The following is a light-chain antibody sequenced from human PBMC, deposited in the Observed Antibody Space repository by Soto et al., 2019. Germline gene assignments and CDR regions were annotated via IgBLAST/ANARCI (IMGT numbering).Light chain of an antibody. Sequence: QSALTQPASVSGSPGQSITISCNGTSSDVGGYNYVSWYQQHPGKAPKLMIYDVSNRPSGVSNRFSGSKSGNTASLTISGLQAEDEADYYCSSYTSSSTYVFGTGTKLTVL. CDR2: DVS. J-gene: IGLJ1*01. CDR1: SSDVGGYNY. V-gene: IGLV2-14*01. CDR3: SSYTSSSTYV.